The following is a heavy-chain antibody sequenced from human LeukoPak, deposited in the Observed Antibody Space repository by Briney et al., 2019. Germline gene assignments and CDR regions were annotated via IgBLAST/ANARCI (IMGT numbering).Heavy chain of an antibody. Sequence: GGSLRLSCAASGITFSVYDMHWVRQALGKGLEWVAFVRYDGGNKFYADSVKGRFTISRDNSKNTLYLQMNSLRAEDTAVYYCAKFPYSSGWATVYWGQGTLVTVSS. V-gene: IGHV3-30*02. J-gene: IGHJ4*02. CDR3: AKFPYSSGWATVY. CDR2: VRYDGGNK. D-gene: IGHD6-19*01. CDR1: GITFSVYD.